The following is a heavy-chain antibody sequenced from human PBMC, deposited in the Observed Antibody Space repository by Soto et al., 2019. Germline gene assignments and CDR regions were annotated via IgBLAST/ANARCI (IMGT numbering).Heavy chain of an antibody. V-gene: IGHV3-48*02. D-gene: IGHD3-22*01. CDR3: ARDTYYYDSSGYYLFDY. J-gene: IGHJ4*02. CDR2: ISSSSSTI. Sequence: GGSLRLSCAASGFTFSSYSMNWVRQAPGKGLEWVSYISSSSSTIYYADSLKGRFTISRDNAKNSLYLQMNSLRDEDTAVYYCARDTYYYDSSGYYLFDYWGQGTLVTVSS. CDR1: GFTFSSYS.